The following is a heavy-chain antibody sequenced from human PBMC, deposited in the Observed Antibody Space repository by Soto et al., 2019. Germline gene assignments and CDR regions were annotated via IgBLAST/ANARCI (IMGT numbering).Heavy chain of an antibody. D-gene: IGHD3-10*01. Sequence: KPSETLSLTCTVSGGSISSYYWSWIRQPPGTGLEWIGYIYYSGSTNYNSPLKSRVTISVDTSKSQFSLKLSSVTAADTAVYYCARDGEGSGSYYLDAFDIWGQGTMVTVSS. V-gene: IGHV4-59*01. CDR2: IYYSGST. CDR1: GGSISSYY. CDR3: ARDGEGSGSYYLDAFDI. J-gene: IGHJ3*02.